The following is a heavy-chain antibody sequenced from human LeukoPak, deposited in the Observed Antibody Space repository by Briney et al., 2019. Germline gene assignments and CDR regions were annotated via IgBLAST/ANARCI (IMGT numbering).Heavy chain of an antibody. J-gene: IGHJ5*02. CDR2: IIPILGIA. Sequence: GASVKVSCKASGGTFSSYTISWVRQAPGQGLEWMGRIIPILGIANYAQKFQGRVTITADKSTSTAYMELSSLRFEDTAVYYCARDLGSVGNYNWFDPWGQGTLVTVSS. V-gene: IGHV1-69*04. CDR1: GGTFSSYT. CDR3: ARDLGSVGNYNWFDP. D-gene: IGHD3-10*01.